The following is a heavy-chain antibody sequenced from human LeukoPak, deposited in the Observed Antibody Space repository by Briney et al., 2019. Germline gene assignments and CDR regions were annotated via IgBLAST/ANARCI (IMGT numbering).Heavy chain of an antibody. CDR1: GFTFSSYG. Sequence: GSLRLSCAASGFTFSSYGMSWVRQAPGKGLEWVSAISGSGGSTYYADSVKGRFTISRDNSKSTLYLQMNSLRAEDTAVYYCAKEPPYYGSFYYYYMDVWGKGTTVTISS. V-gene: IGHV3-23*01. CDR2: ISGSGGST. J-gene: IGHJ6*03. D-gene: IGHD3-10*01. CDR3: AKEPPYYGSFYYYYMDV.